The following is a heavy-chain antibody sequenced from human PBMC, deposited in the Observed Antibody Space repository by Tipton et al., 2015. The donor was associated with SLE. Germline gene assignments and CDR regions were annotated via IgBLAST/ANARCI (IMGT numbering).Heavy chain of an antibody. CDR3: ARGDKVTTMWGGLSNAEYFQH. CDR1: DDSVSTSPYF. V-gene: IGHV4-39*07. Sequence: TLSLTCTVSDDSVSTSPYFWAWIRQPPGKGLEWIATFDFIGSAYYDPSLKSRVTISVDTSKNQFSLRLSSVTAADTAVYYCARGDKVTTMWGGLSNAEYFQHWGQGTLVTVSS. D-gene: IGHD2-21*02. CDR2: FDFIGSA. J-gene: IGHJ1*01.